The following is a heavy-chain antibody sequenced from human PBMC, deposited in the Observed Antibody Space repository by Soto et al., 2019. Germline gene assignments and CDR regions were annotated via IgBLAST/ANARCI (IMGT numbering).Heavy chain of an antibody. D-gene: IGHD3-22*01. Sequence: QVQLQESGPGLVKPSQTLSLTCTVSGGSISSGGYYWSWIRQHPGKGLEWIGYIYYSGSTYYNPSLKSRVTISVVTSKNQFSLKLSAVTAADTAVYYCARGSLAWVVVDVTRNDAFDIWGQGTMVTVSS. CDR2: IYYSGST. V-gene: IGHV4-31*03. CDR1: GGSISSGGYY. CDR3: ARGSLAWVVVDVTRNDAFDI. J-gene: IGHJ3*02.